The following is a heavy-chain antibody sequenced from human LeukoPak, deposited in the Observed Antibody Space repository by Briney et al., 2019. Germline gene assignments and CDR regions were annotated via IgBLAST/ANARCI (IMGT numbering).Heavy chain of an antibody. D-gene: IGHD3-10*01. CDR2: TYYSGST. Sequence: SETLSLTCTVSGGSISSYYWSCIRQPPGKGLEWIGYTYYSGSTNYNPSLKSRVTISADMSKNQFSLKLSSVAAADTAVYYCARHGSGAFGFDIWGQGTMVTVSS. V-gene: IGHV4-59*08. CDR1: GGSISSYY. CDR3: ARHGSGAFGFDI. J-gene: IGHJ3*02.